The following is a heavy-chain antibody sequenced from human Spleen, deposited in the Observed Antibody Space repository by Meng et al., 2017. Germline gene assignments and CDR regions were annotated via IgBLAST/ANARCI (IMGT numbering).Heavy chain of an antibody. D-gene: IGHD3-16*01. V-gene: IGHV4-30-2*01. J-gene: IGHJ4*02. CDR2: MYHNGNT. CDR3: ARRFTGDYYFDY. Sequence: QLHLQESGSGRVKPSETLSLTCAISGVSVSSGGSSWSWIRQPPGKGLELLGLMYHNGNTYYNPSIESRVSISIDRSKNNFSLNLTSVTAADTAVYYCARRFTGDYYFDYWGQGTLVTVSS. CDR1: GVSVSSGGSS.